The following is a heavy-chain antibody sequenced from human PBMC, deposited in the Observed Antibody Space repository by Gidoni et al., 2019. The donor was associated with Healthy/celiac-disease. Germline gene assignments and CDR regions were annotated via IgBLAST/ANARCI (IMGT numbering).Heavy chain of an antibody. V-gene: IGHV4-61*01. J-gene: IGHJ5*02. D-gene: IGHD3-10*01. CDR3: ARVLEELLWFGESAHTYNWFDP. CDR1: GCSVSSGTYY. Sequence: QVQLQESGPGLVKPSETLSSPCPVPGCSVSSGTYYRRWIRQPPGKGLEWIGYIYYSGSTNYNPALKSRVTISVDTSKNQFSLKLSSVTAADTAVYYCARVLEELLWFGESAHTYNWFDPWGQGTLVTVSS. CDR2: IYYSGST.